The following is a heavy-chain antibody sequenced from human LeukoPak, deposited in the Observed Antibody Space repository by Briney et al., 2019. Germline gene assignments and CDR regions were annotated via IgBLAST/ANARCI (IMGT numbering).Heavy chain of an antibody. CDR2: ISCVSTYK. CDR1: GFTFSRYN. CDR3: ARLDFRSGSYFYRY. Sequence: GGSLTLSCAVSGFTFSRYNMKWVPHAPGGGGVGGSSISCVSTYKYYALSMKGRFTISRDNAKKSMYQKMNSLRVEDTAISYSARLDFRSGSYFYRYWGQGTLVTVSS. V-gene: IGHV3-21*01. D-gene: IGHD1-26*01. J-gene: IGHJ4*02.